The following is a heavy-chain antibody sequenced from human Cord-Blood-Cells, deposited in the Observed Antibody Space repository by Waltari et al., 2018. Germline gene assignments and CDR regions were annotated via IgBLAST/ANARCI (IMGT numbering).Heavy chain of an antibody. V-gene: IGHV1-69*09. CDR2: ILPILGIP. CDR1: GGTFSSYA. Sequence: QVQLVQSGAVVKKPGSSVKVSCKASGGTFSSYALSWVRPAPGQALGWMGRILPILGIPNYAQKFHGRVTITADKSTSTAYMELSSLRSEDTAVYYCARCLPYSSSSNYYYYYMDVWGKGTTVTVSS. CDR3: ARCLPYSSSSNYYYYYMDV. D-gene: IGHD6-6*01. J-gene: IGHJ6*03.